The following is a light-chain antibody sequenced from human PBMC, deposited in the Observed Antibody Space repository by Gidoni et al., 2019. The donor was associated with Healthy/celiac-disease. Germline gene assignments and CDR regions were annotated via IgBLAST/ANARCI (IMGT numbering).Light chain of an antibody. V-gene: IGKV1-5*03. CDR3: QHSWA. Sequence: DIQMTQSPSTLSASVGDRVTITCRASQSISSWLAWYQQKPGKAPKLLIYKASSLERGVPSRFSGSGSGTEFTLTSSSLQPDDFATYYCQHSWAFGQGTKVEIK. CDR2: KAS. CDR1: QSISSW. J-gene: IGKJ1*01.